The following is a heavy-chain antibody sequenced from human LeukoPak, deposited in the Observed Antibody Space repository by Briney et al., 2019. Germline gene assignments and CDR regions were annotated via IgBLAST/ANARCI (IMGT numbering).Heavy chain of an antibody. D-gene: IGHD5-24*01. V-gene: IGHV4-34*01. J-gene: IGHJ4*02. CDR3: ARGGGGEKAFYFDY. CDR1: GESFSGNF. Sequence: SETLSVTCAVSGESFSGNFWTWIRQSPGKGLEWIGEIDNNGITNYNPSLKSRVTMSVDTTRKRFSLRLTSESAADTGVYYCARGGGGEKAFYFDYWGQGSLVTVPS. CDR2: IDNNGIT.